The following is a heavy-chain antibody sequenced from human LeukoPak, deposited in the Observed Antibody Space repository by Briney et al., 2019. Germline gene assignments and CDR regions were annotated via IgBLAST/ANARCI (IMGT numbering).Heavy chain of an antibody. V-gene: IGHV1-2*02. CDR3: ARDANIVVVPAAIWTNWFDP. Sequence: ASVKVSCKASGYTFTGYYMHWVRQAPGQGLEWMGWINPNSGGTNYAQKFQGRVTMTRDTSISTAYMELSRLRSGDAAVYYCARDANIVVVPAAIWTNWFDPWGQGTLVTVSS. CDR1: GYTFTGYY. D-gene: IGHD2-2*01. CDR2: INPNSGGT. J-gene: IGHJ5*02.